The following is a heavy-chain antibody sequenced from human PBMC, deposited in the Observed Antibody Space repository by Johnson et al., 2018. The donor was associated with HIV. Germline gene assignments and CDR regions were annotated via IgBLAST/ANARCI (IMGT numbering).Heavy chain of an antibody. J-gene: IGHJ3*02. CDR2: IWYDGSHK. Sequence: QVQLVESGGGVVQPGRSLRLSCAASGFTLSSYGMHWVRQATGKGLEWVAVIWYDGSHKYYADSVKGRFTISRDNAKNSLYLQMNSLRAEDTAVYYCASEAFDIWGQGTMVTVSS. V-gene: IGHV3-33*01. CDR1: GFTLSSYG. CDR3: ASEAFDI.